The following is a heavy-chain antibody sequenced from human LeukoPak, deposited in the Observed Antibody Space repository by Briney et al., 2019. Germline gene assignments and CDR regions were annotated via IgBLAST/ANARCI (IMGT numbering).Heavy chain of an antibody. Sequence: ASVKVSCKASGYTFTSCGISWVRQAPGQGLEWMGWISAYNGNTNYAQKLQGRVTMTTDTSTSTAYMELRSLRSDDSAVYYCARDGRKMNYDFWSGRPNWFDPWGQGTLVTVSS. CDR3: ARDGRKMNYDFWSGRPNWFDP. D-gene: IGHD3-3*01. J-gene: IGHJ5*02. CDR1: GYTFTSCG. CDR2: ISAYNGNT. V-gene: IGHV1-18*01.